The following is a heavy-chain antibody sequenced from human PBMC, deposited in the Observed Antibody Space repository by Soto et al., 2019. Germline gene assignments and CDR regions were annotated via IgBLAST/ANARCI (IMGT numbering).Heavy chain of an antibody. J-gene: IGHJ5*01. V-gene: IGHV6-1*01. CDR3: VILIGKSGLDS. CDR2: TYYRSKWYN. Sequence: LSLTCAIFGDSVATNSATWVSLRHSPSRGREWLGRTYYRSKWYNDYAVAVQGRITINADTSNNHLSLQLNSVTPDDSAVYYCVILIGKSGLDSWGQGTLVTVSS. CDR1: GDSVATNSAT. D-gene: IGHD2-8*01.